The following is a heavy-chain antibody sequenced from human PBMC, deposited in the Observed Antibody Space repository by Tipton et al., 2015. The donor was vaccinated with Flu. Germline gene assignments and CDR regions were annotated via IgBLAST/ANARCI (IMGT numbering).Heavy chain of an antibody. Sequence: TLSLTCTVSGGSISSYYWSWIRQPAGKGLEWIGRIYTSGSTNYNPSLKSRVTMSVDTSKNQFSLKLSSVTAADTAVYYCARPRGIAAAGTGVGWFDPWGQGTLVTVSS. D-gene: IGHD6-13*01. V-gene: IGHV4-4*07. CDR1: GGSISSYY. J-gene: IGHJ5*02. CDR3: ARPRGIAAAGTGVGWFDP. CDR2: IYTSGST.